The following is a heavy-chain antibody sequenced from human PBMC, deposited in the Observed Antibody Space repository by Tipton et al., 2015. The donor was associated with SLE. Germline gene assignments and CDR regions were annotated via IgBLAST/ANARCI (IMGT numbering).Heavy chain of an antibody. CDR1: GFTFSSYA. V-gene: IGHV3-23*01. J-gene: IGHJ3*02. D-gene: IGHD1-26*01. CDR3: ATSGSDYVSAVDI. Sequence: SLRLSCAASGFTFSSYAMSWVRHAPGKGLEWVSAISGSGGSTYYADSVKGRFTISRENSKNTLYLQMNSLRAEDTAVYYCATSGSDYVSAVDIWGQGTSDTVSS. CDR2: ISGSGGST.